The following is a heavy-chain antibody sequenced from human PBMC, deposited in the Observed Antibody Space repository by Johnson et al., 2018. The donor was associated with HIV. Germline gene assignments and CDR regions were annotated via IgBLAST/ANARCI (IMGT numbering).Heavy chain of an antibody. J-gene: IGHJ3*01. D-gene: IGHD1-26*01. Sequence: VQLVESGGGLIQPGGSLRLSCAASGFTVSSIYMSWVRQAPGKGLEWVSVIYSGGSTYYVDSAKGRFTISRDNSKNTLYLQMNSLSAEDTAVYYCAKPLVGATRDDAFDVWGQGTMVTVSS. CDR2: IYSGGST. CDR1: GFTVSSIY. V-gene: IGHV3-66*03. CDR3: AKPLVGATRDDAFDV.